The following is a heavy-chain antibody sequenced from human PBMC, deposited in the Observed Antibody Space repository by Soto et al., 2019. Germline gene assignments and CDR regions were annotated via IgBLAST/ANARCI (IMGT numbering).Heavy chain of an antibody. V-gene: IGHV4-59*01. D-gene: IGHD1-26*01. CDR3: ARGGGSYYIAY. Sequence: SETLSLTCTVSGDSISSFYWSWIRQSPGKGLEWIGYIYYTGSTNYNPSLKSRVTISVDISKNQFSLKLSSLTVADTAVYYCARGGGSYYIAYWGQETLVTVSS. J-gene: IGHJ4*02. CDR1: GDSISSFY. CDR2: IYYTGST.